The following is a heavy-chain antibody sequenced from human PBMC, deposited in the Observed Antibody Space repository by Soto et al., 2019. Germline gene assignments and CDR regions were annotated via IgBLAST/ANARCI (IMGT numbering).Heavy chain of an antibody. CDR3: AKDMIFGVEGGDY. CDR1: GFTFISYA. Sequence: GGSLRLSCAASGFTFISYAMSWVRQAPGKGLEWVSAISGSGGSTYYADSVKGRFTISRDNSKNTLYLQMNSLRAEDTAVYYCAKDMIFGVEGGDYWGQGTLVTVSS. CDR2: ISGSGGST. J-gene: IGHJ4*02. V-gene: IGHV3-23*01. D-gene: IGHD3-3*01.